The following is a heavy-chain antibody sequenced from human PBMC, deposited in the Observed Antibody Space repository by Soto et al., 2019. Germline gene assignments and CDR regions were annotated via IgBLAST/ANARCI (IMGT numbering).Heavy chain of an antibody. D-gene: IGHD4-17*01. J-gene: IGHJ4*02. CDR2: ISYDGTNR. CDR1: GLTFSNYA. Sequence: QVHLVESGGGAVQPGRSLRLSCAASGLTFSNYAMHWVRQAPGKGLEWVAFISYDGTNRCYPDSVKGRFTISRDNSKNTVYLQMNSLKTEDTAVYYCARESSSTVTTGGGGSAKDYWGQGTLVTVSS. V-gene: IGHV3-30-3*01. CDR3: ARESSSTVTTGGGGSAKDY.